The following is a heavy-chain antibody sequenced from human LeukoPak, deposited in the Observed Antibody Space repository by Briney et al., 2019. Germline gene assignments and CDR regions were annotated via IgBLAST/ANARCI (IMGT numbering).Heavy chain of an antibody. D-gene: IGHD3-10*01. J-gene: IGHJ6*03. CDR1: GGTFSSYA. V-gene: IGHV1-69*13. Sequence: AASVKVSCKASGGTFSSYAISWARQAPGQGLEWMGGIIPIFGTANYAQKFQGRVTITADESTSTAYMELSSLRSEDTAVYYCAGRDGGYYYYYYMDVWGKGTTVTVSS. CDR2: IIPIFGTA. CDR3: AGRDGGYYYYYYMDV.